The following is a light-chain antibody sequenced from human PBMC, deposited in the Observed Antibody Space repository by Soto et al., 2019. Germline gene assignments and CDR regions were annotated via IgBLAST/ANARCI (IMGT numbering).Light chain of an antibody. Sequence: DIVMTQSPDSLAVSLGETATINCKSRQSVLYSSNNKNYLAWYQQKTGQTPKLRIYWASTRESGVPDRFSGSGSGTDFTLTISSLQAEDVAVYYCQQYYSTPPRTFGQGTKVEIK. CDR2: WAS. CDR1: QSVLYSSNNKNY. CDR3: QQYYSTPPRT. J-gene: IGKJ1*01. V-gene: IGKV4-1*01.